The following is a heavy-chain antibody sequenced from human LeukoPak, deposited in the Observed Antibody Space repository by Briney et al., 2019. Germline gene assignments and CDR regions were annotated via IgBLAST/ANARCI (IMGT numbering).Heavy chain of an antibody. CDR2: IYYSGST. J-gene: IGHJ5*02. V-gene: IGHV4-39*07. CDR3: ARARDNELWSSYYDNWFDP. CDR1: GGSISSSSYY. D-gene: IGHD3-3*01. Sequence: SETLSLTCTVSGGSISSSSYYWGWIRQPPGKRLEWIGSIYYSGSTYYNPSLKSRVTISVDTSKNQFSLKLSSVTAADTAVYYCARARDNELWSSYYDNWFDPWGQGTLVTVSS.